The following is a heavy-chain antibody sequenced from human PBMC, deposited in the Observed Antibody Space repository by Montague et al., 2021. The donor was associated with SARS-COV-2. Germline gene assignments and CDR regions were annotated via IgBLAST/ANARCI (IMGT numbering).Heavy chain of an antibody. D-gene: IGHD2-15*01. CDR3: AREGLVVRGWFDP. J-gene: IGHJ5*02. CDR2: IYHSGST. Sequence: SETLSLTCAVSGGSISSSNWWSWVRQLPGKGLEWIGEIYHSGSTNYNPSLKSRVTISVDKSKNQFSLKLSSVTAADTAVYYCAREGLVVRGWFDPWGQGTLVTVSS. V-gene: IGHV4-4*02. CDR1: GGSISSSNW.